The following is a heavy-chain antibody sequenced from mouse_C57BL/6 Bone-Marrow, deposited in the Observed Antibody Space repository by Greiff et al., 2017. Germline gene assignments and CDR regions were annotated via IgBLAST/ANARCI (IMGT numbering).Heavy chain of an antibody. CDR3: ARWGYAMDY. Sequence: VHLVESGAELMKPGASVKLSCKATGYTFTGYWIEWVKQRPGHGLEWIGEILPGSGSTNYNEKFKGKATLTADTSSNTAYMQLSSLTTEDSAIYYCARWGYAMDYWGQGTSVTVSS. J-gene: IGHJ4*01. CDR2: ILPGSGST. CDR1: GYTFTGYW. V-gene: IGHV1-9*01.